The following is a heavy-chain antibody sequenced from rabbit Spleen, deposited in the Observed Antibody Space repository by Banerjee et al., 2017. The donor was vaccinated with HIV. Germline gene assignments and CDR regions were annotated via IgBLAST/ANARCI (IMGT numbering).Heavy chain of an antibody. CDR1: GFDFSTYS. CDR2: TDNSNGNT. D-gene: IGHD8-1*01. CDR3: VRDTGSSFSSYGMDL. V-gene: IGHV1S45*01. Sequence: QEQLVESGGGLVQPGGSLTLSCKASGFDFSTYSMSWVRQAPGKGLEWIACTDNSNGNTYYANWAKGRFTISKASSTTVTLQMTSLTAADTATYFCVRDTGSSFSSYGMDLWGPGTLVTVS. J-gene: IGHJ6*01.